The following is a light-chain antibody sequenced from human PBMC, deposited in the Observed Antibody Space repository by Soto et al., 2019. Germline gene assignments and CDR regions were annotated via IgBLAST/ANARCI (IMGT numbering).Light chain of an antibody. Sequence: QSVLTQPPSVSGAPGQRVTISCTGSSSNIGAVYVVLWYQQLPGTAPKLLIYGNNNRPSGVPDRFSGSKSGTSASLAITGLQAEDEADYYCQSYDYSLSGVVFGGGTQLTVL. CDR2: GNN. CDR3: QSYDYSLSGVV. CDR1: SSNIGAVYV. V-gene: IGLV1-40*01. J-gene: IGLJ3*02.